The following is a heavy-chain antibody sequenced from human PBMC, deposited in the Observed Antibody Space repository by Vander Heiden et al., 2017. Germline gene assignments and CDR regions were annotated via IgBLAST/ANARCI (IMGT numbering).Heavy chain of an antibody. CDR3: ARAPMIVVVNDAFDI. CDR1: GFTFSDYY. V-gene: IGHV3-11*01. CDR2: ISSSGSTI. D-gene: IGHD3-22*01. J-gene: IGHJ3*02. Sequence: QVQLVESGGGLVKPGGSLRLSCAASGFTFSDYYMSWIRQAPGKGMEWVSYISSSGSTIYYADSVKGRCTISRDNAKNSLYLQMNSLRAEDTAVYYCARAPMIVVVNDAFDIWGQGTMVTVSS.